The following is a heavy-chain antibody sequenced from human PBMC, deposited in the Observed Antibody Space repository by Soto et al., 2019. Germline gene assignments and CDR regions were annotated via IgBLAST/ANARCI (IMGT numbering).Heavy chain of an antibody. J-gene: IGHJ5*02. Sequence: SETLSLTCAVYGGSFSGYYWSWIRQPPGKGLEWIGEINHSGSTNYNPSLKSRVTISVDTSKNQFSLKLSSVTAADTAVYYCARGKGALTGTRTTKNNWFDPWGQGTLVTVSS. CDR1: GGSFSGYY. V-gene: IGHV4-34*01. D-gene: IGHD1-7*01. CDR3: ARGKGALTGTRTTKNNWFDP. CDR2: INHSGST.